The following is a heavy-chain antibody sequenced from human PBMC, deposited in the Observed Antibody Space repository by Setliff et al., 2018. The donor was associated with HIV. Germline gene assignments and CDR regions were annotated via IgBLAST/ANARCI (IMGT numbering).Heavy chain of an antibody. CDR1: GYAFTSYY. D-gene: IGHD6-13*01. CDR2: INPSGGRT. Sequence: ASVKVSCKASGYAFTSYYMHWARQAPGPGLEWMGMINPSGGRTSYAQKFQGRVTMARDTSTSTVYMELSSLRSEDTAVYYCARIPGSSWYNGFDIWGQGTMVTVSS. CDR3: ARIPGSSWYNGFDI. V-gene: IGHV1-46*01. J-gene: IGHJ3*02.